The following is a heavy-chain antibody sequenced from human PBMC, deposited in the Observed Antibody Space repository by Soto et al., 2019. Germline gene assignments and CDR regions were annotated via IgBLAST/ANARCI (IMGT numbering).Heavy chain of an antibody. CDR2: ISRSGGST. D-gene: IGHD4-17*01. J-gene: IGHJ4*02. Sequence: GGSLRLSCAASGFTFSTYAMSWVRQPPGKGLEWVSAISRSGGSTYYADSVKRRFTFSRANSKNTLYLQMNSLRADDTAVYYCAKDGPSPRYGDYDYWGQGTLVTVS. CDR3: AKDGPSPRYGDYDY. CDR1: GFTFSTYA. V-gene: IGHV3-23*01.